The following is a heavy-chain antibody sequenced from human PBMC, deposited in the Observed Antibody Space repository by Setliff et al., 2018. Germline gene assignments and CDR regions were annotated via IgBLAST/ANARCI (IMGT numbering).Heavy chain of an antibody. CDR1: GGSISSGSYY. V-gene: IGHV4-61*01. J-gene: IGHJ4*02. Sequence: LSETLSLTCTVSGGSISSGSYYWSWIRQSPGKGLEWIGFIYYNGRSDHNPSFQSRVTMSVDRSKNQFSLNLRAMTAADTAVYYCAREGGGSGWTPDSWGQGTLVTVSS. CDR2: IYYNGRS. CDR3: AREGGGSGWTPDS. D-gene: IGHD6-19*01.